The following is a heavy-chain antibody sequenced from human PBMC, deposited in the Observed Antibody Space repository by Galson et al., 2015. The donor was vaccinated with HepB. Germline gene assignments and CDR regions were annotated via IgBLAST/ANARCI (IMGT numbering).Heavy chain of an antibody. CDR1: GFTFSSYA. CDR3: ARALVGVGDY. J-gene: IGHJ4*02. Sequence: SLRLSCAASGFTFSSYAMHWVRQAPGKGLEWVAVISYDGSNKYYADSVKGRFTISRDNSKNTLYLQMNSLRAEDTAVYYCARALVGVGDYWGQGTLVTVSS. CDR2: ISYDGSNK. D-gene: IGHD3-16*01. V-gene: IGHV3-30-3*01.